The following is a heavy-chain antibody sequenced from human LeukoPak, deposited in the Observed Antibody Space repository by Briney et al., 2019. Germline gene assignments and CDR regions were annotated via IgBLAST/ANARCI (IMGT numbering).Heavy chain of an antibody. V-gene: IGHV3-9*01. CDR1: GFTFDDYA. CDR3: ARDRCSSTSCFALDY. D-gene: IGHD2-2*01. Sequence: GGSLRLSCAVSGFTFDDYAMHWVRQVPGKGLEWVSGINWNSDSIGYADSVKGRFTTSRDNAKNSLYLQMNSLRAEDTAVYYCARDRCSSTSCFALDYWGQGTLVTVSS. J-gene: IGHJ4*02. CDR2: INWNSDSI.